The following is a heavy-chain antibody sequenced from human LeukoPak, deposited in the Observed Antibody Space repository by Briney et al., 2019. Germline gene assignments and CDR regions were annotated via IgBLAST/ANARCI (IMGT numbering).Heavy chain of an antibody. CDR3: ARLSRNYDFWSGYYHYYYYYGMDV. Sequence: PGXGLXWXGXXYPGDSDXRYSPSFQGQVTISADKSISTAYLQWSSLKASDTAMYYCARLSRNYDFWSGYYHYYYYYGMDVWGQGTTVTVSS. V-gene: IGHV5-51*01. D-gene: IGHD3-3*01. CDR2: XYPGDSDX. J-gene: IGHJ6*02.